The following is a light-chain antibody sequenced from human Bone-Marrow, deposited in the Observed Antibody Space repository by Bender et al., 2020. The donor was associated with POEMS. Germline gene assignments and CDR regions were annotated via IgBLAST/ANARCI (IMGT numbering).Light chain of an antibody. J-gene: IGLJ1*01. CDR3: SSYAGRNTYV. V-gene: IGLV2-14*03. CDR2: DVN. Sequence: QSALTQPASVSGSPGQSITISCSGTSSDIGDYNFVSWYQQHPGKAPKLMIYDVNNRPSGVPDRFSGSKSGNTASLTVSGLQTEDETAYYCSSYAGRNTYVFGTGTQVTVL. CDR1: SSDIGDYNF.